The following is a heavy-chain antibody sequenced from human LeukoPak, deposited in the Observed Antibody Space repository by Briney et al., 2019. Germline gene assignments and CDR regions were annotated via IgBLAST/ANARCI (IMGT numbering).Heavy chain of an antibody. CDR1: GCTVSTYG. V-gene: IGHV3-33*08. CDR2: IWYDGSNK. CDR3: ARRESPHYYGSGSYSLAYYYYYGQDV. J-gene: IGHJ6*02. Sequence: GGSLRLACAASGCTVSTYGMHWVRQAPGKGLEWVAVIWYDGSNKYYADSVKGRFTISRDNSKNTLYLQMNSLRAEDTAVYYCARRESPHYYGSGSYSLAYYYYYGQDVWGQGTTVTVSS. D-gene: IGHD3-10*01.